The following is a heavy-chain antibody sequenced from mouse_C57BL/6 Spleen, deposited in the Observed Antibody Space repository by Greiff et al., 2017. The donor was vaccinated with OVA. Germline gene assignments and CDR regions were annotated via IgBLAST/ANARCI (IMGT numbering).Heavy chain of an antibody. CDR2: IDPENGDT. CDR3: TTPPGSWFAY. J-gene: IGHJ3*01. V-gene: IGHV14-4*01. CDR1: GFNIKDDY. Sequence: VQLQQSGAELVRPGASVKLSCTASGFNIKDDYMHWVKQRPEQGLEWIGWIDPENGDTEYASKFQGKATITADTSSNTAYLQLSSLTSEDTAVYYCTTPPGSWFAYWGQGTLVTVSA. D-gene: IGHD2-2*01.